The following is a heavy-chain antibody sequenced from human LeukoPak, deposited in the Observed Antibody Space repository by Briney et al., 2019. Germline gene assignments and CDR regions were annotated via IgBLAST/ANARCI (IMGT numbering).Heavy chain of an antibody. J-gene: IGHJ4*02. CDR3: ARDGRSSSPRLAN. Sequence: ASVKVSCKTSGYTFITYNLHWVRQAPGQGLEWMGMIIPSGNITTYAQKFQGRVTMTRDTSTSTVYMILSSLRSEDTAVYYCARDGRSSSPRLANWGQGSLVTVSS. CDR1: GYTFITYN. D-gene: IGHD2-2*01. V-gene: IGHV1-46*01. CDR2: IIPSGNIT.